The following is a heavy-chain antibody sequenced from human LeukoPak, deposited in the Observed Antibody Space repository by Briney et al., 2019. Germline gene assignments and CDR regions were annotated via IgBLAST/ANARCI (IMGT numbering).Heavy chain of an antibody. D-gene: IGHD2-2*01. Sequence: SETLSLTCAVYGGSFSGYYWSWIRQPPGKGLEWIGYMYYRGNTNYNPSLKSRVTISIDTPNNQFSLKLNSVSAADTAVYYCARLTVPLRFDPWGQGTLVTVSS. CDR3: ARLTVPLRFDP. CDR2: MYYRGNT. J-gene: IGHJ5*02. V-gene: IGHV4-59*01. CDR1: GGSFSGYY.